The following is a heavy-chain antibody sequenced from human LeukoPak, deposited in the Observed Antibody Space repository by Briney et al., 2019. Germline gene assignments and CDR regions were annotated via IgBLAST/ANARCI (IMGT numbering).Heavy chain of an antibody. V-gene: IGHV3-33*01. CDR3: ARARGTTPNYFDS. CDR2: IWYDGSSK. J-gene: IGHJ4*02. D-gene: IGHD3-16*01. CDR1: GFTFSGYG. Sequence: PGTSLRLSCAASGFTFSGYGMHWVRQAPGKGLEWVALIWYDGSSKYYADSVKGRFTISRDNSKSTLSLQVDSLRAEDTAVYYCARARGTTPNYFDSWGQGTLVTVSS.